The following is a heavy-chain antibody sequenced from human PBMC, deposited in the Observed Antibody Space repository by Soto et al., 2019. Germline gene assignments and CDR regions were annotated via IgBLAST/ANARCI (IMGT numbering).Heavy chain of an antibody. V-gene: IGHV3-23*01. D-gene: IGHD5-12*01. Sequence: GGSLRLSCAASGFTFSSYAMSWVRQAPGKGLEWVSAISGSGGSTEYAASVKSRFTISRDDSKNSLYLQMNSLKTEDAAVYYCTKVGSGFNYDDWGQGTLVTVSS. CDR2: ISGSGGST. J-gene: IGHJ4*02. CDR1: GFTFSSYA. CDR3: TKVGSGFNYDD.